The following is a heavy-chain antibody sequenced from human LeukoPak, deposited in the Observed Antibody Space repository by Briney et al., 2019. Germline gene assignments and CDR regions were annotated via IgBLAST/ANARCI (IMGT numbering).Heavy chain of an antibody. CDR3: ATYRQVLLPLES. D-gene: IGHD2-8*02. Sequence: PGGSLRLSCAASGFTFSTFAMIWVRQPPGKGLERVSSISPSGGEIHYADSVRGRFTISRDNSKSTLSLQMNSLGAEDTAIYYCATYRQVLLPLESWGQGTLVTVSS. CDR1: GFTFSTFA. CDR2: ISPSGGEI. J-gene: IGHJ4*02. V-gene: IGHV3-23*01.